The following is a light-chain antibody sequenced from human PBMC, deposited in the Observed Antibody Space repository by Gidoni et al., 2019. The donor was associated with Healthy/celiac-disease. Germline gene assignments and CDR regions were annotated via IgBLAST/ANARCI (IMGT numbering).Light chain of an antibody. CDR3: QQHGSSPGYT. Sequence: DSVLPPSPRTPSLSPGARATRSCRARPSVSSSYLAWYQQQPGQAPRLLIYGASSRATGIPDRCSGRGSGTDFTLTISRLESVDFAVYYCQQHGSSPGYTFGQXTKLEIK. CDR1: PSVSSSY. J-gene: IGKJ2*01. CDR2: GAS. V-gene: IGKV3-20*01.